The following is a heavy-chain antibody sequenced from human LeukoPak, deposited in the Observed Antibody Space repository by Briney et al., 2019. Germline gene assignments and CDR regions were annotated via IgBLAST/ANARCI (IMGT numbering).Heavy chain of an antibody. D-gene: IGHD1-26*01. J-gene: IGHJ4*02. CDR2: ISYDGSKK. V-gene: IGHV3-30*18. CDR1: GFTFSSYG. Sequence: PGRSLRLSCAASGFTFSSYGMHWVRQAPGKGLEWVAVISYDGSKKYYADSVKGRFTISRDNSKNTLYLQMNSLRAEDTAVYYCAKPSAGVGARALGLDYWGQGTLVTVSS. CDR3: AKPSAGVGARALGLDY.